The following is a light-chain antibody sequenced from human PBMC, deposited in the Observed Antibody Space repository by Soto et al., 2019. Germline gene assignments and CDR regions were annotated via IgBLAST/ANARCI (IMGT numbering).Light chain of an antibody. CDR3: PSYAGSDIWV. Sequence: QSALTQPPSASGSPGQSVTISCTGTSSDVGAYNYVSWYQQYPGKAPKLMIYEVSKRPSGFPDRFSGSKSGNTASQTVSGLQPEDEADYHCPSYAGSDIWVFGGGTKLTVL. CDR1: SSDVGAYNY. J-gene: IGLJ3*02. V-gene: IGLV2-8*01. CDR2: EVS.